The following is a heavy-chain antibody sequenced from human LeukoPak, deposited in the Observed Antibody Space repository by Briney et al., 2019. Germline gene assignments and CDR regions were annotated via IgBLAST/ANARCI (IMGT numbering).Heavy chain of an antibody. J-gene: IGHJ4*02. CDR2: ISGSADST. V-gene: IGHV3-23*01. D-gene: IGHD1-14*01. CDR3: ARDAGKGSKDFEFDY. CDR1: GFTFNKFA. Sequence: GGSLRLSCAASGFTFNKFAMSWVRQAPGQGLDWVSSISGSADSTYYADSVKGRFTISRDNSKNTLFLLMNIPRAEDTAVYFCARDAGKGSKDFEFDYWGQGIRVTVPS.